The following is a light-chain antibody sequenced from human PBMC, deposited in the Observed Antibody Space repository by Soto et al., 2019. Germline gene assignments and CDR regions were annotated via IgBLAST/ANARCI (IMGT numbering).Light chain of an antibody. CDR1: QTISNY. CDR2: AAS. V-gene: IGKV1-39*01. Sequence: DIQMTQYPSSLSASVRDRVTITCRASQTISNYLNWYQQKPGKAPKLLIYAASSLQSGVPSRFSGIGSGTDFTLTISSLQPEDFATYYCQQSYSTPPTFGQGTRLEIK. J-gene: IGKJ5*01. CDR3: QQSYSTPPT.